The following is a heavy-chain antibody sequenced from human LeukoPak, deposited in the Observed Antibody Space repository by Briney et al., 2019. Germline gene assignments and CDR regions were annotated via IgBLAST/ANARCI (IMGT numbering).Heavy chain of an antibody. Sequence: ASVKVSCKASGYTFTSYDINWVRQATGQGLEWMGWMNPNSGNTGYAQKFQGRVTMTRNTSISTAYMELSSLRSEDTAVYYCARGSYDILTGYYQPPYYFDYWGQGTLVTASS. D-gene: IGHD3-9*01. CDR1: GYTFTSYD. CDR2: MNPNSGNT. V-gene: IGHV1-8*01. CDR3: ARGSYDILTGYYQPPYYFDY. J-gene: IGHJ4*02.